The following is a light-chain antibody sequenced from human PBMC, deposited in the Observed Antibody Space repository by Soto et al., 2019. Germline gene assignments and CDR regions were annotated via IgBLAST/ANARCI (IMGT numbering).Light chain of an antibody. Sequence: QSVLTQPPSASGTPGQRVTISCSGSSSNIGSNYVYWYQQLPGTAPKLLIYRNNQRPSGVPDRFSGSKSGTSASLAISGLRSEAEAYYYCAAWDDSLSGWVFGGGTKLTVL. CDR2: RNN. V-gene: IGLV1-47*01. J-gene: IGLJ3*02. CDR1: SSNIGSNY. CDR3: AAWDDSLSGWV.